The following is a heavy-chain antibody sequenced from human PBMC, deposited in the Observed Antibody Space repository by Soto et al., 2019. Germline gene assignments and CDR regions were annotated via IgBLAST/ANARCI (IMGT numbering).Heavy chain of an antibody. CDR1: GGSITNFY. CDR3: ARSQGCSSTSCYRPMDV. D-gene: IGHD2-2*02. CDR2: IYYTGST. J-gene: IGHJ6*02. V-gene: IGHV4-59*01. Sequence: QVELQESGPELVKPSETLSLTCTVSGGSITNFYWTWIRQPPGKGLEWVGYIYYTGSTNYNPSLKSRVTISVDTSKNQFSPNLSSVTAADTAMYYCARSQGCSSTSCYRPMDVWGQGTTVTVSS.